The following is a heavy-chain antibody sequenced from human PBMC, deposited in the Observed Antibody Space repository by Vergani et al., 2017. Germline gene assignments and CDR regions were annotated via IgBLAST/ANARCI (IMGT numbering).Heavy chain of an antibody. Sequence: VQLVESGGGLVQPGRSLRLSCAASGFKFSDHYMSWIRQAPGKGLEWVSQISPGASTVSYTDSVTGRFTVSRDNDNNSLTLDMTTLRVEDTAVYYCAKNPGISTTRHYYAMDVWGQGTTVTVSS. CDR2: ISPGASTV. V-gene: IGHV3-11*04. D-gene: IGHD1-1*01. J-gene: IGHJ6*02. CDR1: GFKFSDHY. CDR3: AKNPGISTTRHYYAMDV.